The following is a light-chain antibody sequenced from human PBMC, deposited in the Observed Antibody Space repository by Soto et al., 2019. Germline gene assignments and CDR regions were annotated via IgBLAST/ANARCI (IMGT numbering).Light chain of an antibody. J-gene: IGLJ1*01. CDR2: DVS. CDR1: SSGVGGYNY. V-gene: IGLV2-14*01. CDR3: SSYTSISTLYV. Sequence: QSALTQPASVSGSPGQSITISCTGTSSGVGGYNYVSWYQQHPGKAPKLIIYDVSNRPSGVSNRFSGSKSGNTASLTISGLQAEDEADYYCSSYTSISTLYVFGSGTKLTVL.